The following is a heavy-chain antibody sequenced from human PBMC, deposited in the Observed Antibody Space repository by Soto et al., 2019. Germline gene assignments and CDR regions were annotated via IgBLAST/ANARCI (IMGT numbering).Heavy chain of an antibody. CDR3: ARDLIPGIAVAGTDFDY. D-gene: IGHD6-19*01. Sequence: QVQLVQSGAEVKKPGASVKVSCKASGYTFTSYGISWVRQAPGQGLEWMGWISAYNGNTNYAQKLQGRVTMTTDTSTSTAYMERRSLRSDDTAVYYCARDLIPGIAVAGTDFDYWGQGTLVTVSS. J-gene: IGHJ4*02. CDR2: ISAYNGNT. V-gene: IGHV1-18*01. CDR1: GYTFTSYG.